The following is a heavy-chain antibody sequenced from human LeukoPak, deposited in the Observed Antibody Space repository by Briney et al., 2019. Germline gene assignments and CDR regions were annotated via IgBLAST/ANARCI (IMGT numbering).Heavy chain of an antibody. J-gene: IGHJ5*02. CDR1: GGSISSYY. V-gene: IGHV4-4*07. CDR2: IYTSGST. CDR3: AGDALIAAAGNNWFDP. D-gene: IGHD6-13*01. Sequence: PSETLSLTCTVSGGSISSYYWSWIRQPAGKGLEWIGRIYTSGSTNYNPSLKSRVTMSVDTSKNQFSLKLSSVTAADTAVYYCAGDALIAAAGNNWFDPWGQGTLVTVSS.